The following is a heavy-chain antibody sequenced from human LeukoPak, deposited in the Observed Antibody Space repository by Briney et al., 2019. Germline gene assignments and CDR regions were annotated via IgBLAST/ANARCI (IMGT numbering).Heavy chain of an antibody. CDR3: ARESPGYSSSYNWFDP. Sequence: SETLSLTCTVSGGSISSYYWSWIRRPPGKGLEWIGYIYYSGSTNYNPSLKSRVTISVDTSKNQFSLKLSSVTAADTAVYYCARESPGYSSSYNWFDPWGQGTLVTVSS. J-gene: IGHJ5*02. V-gene: IGHV4-59*01. D-gene: IGHD6-13*01. CDR1: GGSISSYY. CDR2: IYYSGST.